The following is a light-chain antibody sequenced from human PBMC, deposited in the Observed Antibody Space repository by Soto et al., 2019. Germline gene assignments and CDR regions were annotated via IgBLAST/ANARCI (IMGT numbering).Light chain of an antibody. CDR2: RNG. J-gene: IGLJ3*02. CDR1: SANIGGNY. V-gene: IGLV1-47*01. Sequence: QPVLAQPPTASGTPGQRVSISCSGGSANIGGNYVYWFRQFPGAAPKLLIYRNGLRPSGVPDRFSASKSGASASLAISGLRSEDEADYYCAAWDASLRVWLFGGGTKLTVL. CDR3: AAWDASLRVWL.